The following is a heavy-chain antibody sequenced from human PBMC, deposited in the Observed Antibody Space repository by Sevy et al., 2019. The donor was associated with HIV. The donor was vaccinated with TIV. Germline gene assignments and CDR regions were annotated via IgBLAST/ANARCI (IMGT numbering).Heavy chain of an antibody. CDR3: ARHARDCDGDTCYSWFGP. V-gene: IGHV4-59*08. Sequence: SETLSLTCTVSGDSISRFYWSWFRQPPGKGLEWIGYISHTGNTNYNPPLKSRVTISMDASKNHFSLELSSVTAADTAVYYCARHARDCDGDTCYSWFGPWGQGTLVTVSS. D-gene: IGHD2-21*01. CDR2: ISHTGNT. J-gene: IGHJ5*02. CDR1: GDSISRFY.